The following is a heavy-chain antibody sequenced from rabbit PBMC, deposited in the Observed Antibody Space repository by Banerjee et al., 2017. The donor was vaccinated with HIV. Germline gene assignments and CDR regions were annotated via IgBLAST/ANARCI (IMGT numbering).Heavy chain of an antibody. Sequence: QEQLEESGGDLVKPEGSLTLTCTASGFSFSSNYWICWVRQAPGKGLEWIGFIDTNTGKTFYASWAKGRFTISKTSPTTVTLQMTSLTVADTATYFCARGSSGMTMRGIKLWGPGTLVTVS. D-gene: IGHD2-1*01. CDR1: GFSFSSNYW. CDR2: IDTNTGKT. CDR3: ARGSSGMTMRGIKL. J-gene: IGHJ4*01. V-gene: IGHV1S45*01.